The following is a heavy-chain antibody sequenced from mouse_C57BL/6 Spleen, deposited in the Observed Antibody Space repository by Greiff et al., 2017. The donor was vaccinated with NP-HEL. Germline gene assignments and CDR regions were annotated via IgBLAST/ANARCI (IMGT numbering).Heavy chain of an antibody. D-gene: IGHD2-4*01. Sequence: VQLQQPGAELVKPGASVKLSCKASGYTFTSYWMHWVKQRPGQGLEWIGMIHPNSGSTNYNEKFKSKATLTVDKSSSTAYMQLSSLTSEDSAVYYCARRLYDYDVYFDYWGQGTTLTVSS. CDR1: GYTFTSYW. CDR2: IHPNSGST. V-gene: IGHV1-64*01. J-gene: IGHJ2*01. CDR3: ARRLYDYDVYFDY.